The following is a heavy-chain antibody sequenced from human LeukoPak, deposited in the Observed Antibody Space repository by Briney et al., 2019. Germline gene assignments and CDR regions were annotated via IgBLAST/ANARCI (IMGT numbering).Heavy chain of an antibody. CDR3: ARATVVPPGHGGAFDI. CDR1: GGTFSSYA. V-gene: IGHV1-69*13. Sequence: ASVKVSCKASGGTFSSYAISWVRQAPGQGLEWMGGIIPIFGTANYAQKFQGRVTTTADESTSTAYMELSSLRSEDTAVYYCARATVVPPGHGGAFDIWGQGTMVTVSS. J-gene: IGHJ3*02. CDR2: IIPIFGTA. D-gene: IGHD4-23*01.